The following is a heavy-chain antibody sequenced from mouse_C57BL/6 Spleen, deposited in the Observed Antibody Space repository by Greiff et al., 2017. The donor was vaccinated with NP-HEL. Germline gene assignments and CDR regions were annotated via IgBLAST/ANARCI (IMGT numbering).Heavy chain of an antibody. Sequence: EVHLVESGGGLVKPGGSLKLSCAASGFTFSSYAMSWVRQTPEKRLEWVATISDGGSYTYYPDNVKGRFTISRDNAKNNLYLQRSHLKSEDTAMYYCARDRGYDGLFDYWGQGTTRTVSS. J-gene: IGHJ2*01. CDR1: GFTFSSYA. CDR2: ISDGGSYT. D-gene: IGHD2-14*01. CDR3: ARDRGYDGLFDY. V-gene: IGHV5-4*01.